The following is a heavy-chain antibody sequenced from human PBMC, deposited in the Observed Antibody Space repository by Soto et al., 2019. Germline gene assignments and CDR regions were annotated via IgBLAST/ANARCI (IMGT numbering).Heavy chain of an antibody. J-gene: IGHJ4*02. CDR1: GFTFSSYA. V-gene: IGHV3-23*01. D-gene: IGHD3-3*01. Sequence: EVPLLESGGGLVQPGGSLRLSCAASGFTFSSYAMSWVRQAPGKGLEWVSAISGSGGSTYYADSVKGRFTISRDNSKNTLYLQMNSLRAEDTAVYYCARDYDFWSGYSDYWGQGTLVTVSS. CDR3: ARDYDFWSGYSDY. CDR2: ISGSGGST.